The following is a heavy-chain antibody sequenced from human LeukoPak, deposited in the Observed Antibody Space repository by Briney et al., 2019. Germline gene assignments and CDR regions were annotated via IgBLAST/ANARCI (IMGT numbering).Heavy chain of an antibody. J-gene: IGHJ6*02. CDR3: ARLFWGSSSWYYHYYGMDV. D-gene: IGHD6-13*01. CDR2: IYYSGST. CDR1: GGSISSYY. V-gene: IGHV4-59*08. Sequence: PPETLSLTCTVSGGSISSYYWSWIRQPPGKGLEWIGYIYYSGSTNYNPSLKSRVTISVDTSKNQFSLKLSSVTAADTAVYYCARLFWGSSSWYYHYYGMDVWGQGTTVTVSS.